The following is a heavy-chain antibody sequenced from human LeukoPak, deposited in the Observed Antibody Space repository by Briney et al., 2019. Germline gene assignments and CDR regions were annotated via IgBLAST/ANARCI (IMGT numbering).Heavy chain of an antibody. Sequence: SETLSLTCTVSGGSIGSYYWSWIRQPPGKGLEWIGYIYTSGSTNYNPSLKSRVTISADTSKNQFSLKLSSVTAADTAVYYCARHAVGQLGYFDYWGQGTLVTVSS. CDR1: GGSIGSYY. D-gene: IGHD6-6*01. V-gene: IGHV4-4*09. CDR2: IYTSGST. J-gene: IGHJ4*02. CDR3: ARHAVGQLGYFDY.